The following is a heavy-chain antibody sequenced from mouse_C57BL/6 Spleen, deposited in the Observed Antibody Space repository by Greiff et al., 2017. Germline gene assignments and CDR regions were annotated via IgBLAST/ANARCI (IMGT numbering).Heavy chain of an antibody. CDR2: INPNNGGT. V-gene: IGHV1-26*01. J-gene: IGHJ4*01. D-gene: IGHD2-4*01. CDR3: ARGNDSYAMDY. CDR1: GYTFTDYY. Sequence: EVQLQQSGPELVKPGASVKISCKASGYTFTDYYMNWVKQSHGKSLEWIGDINPNNGGTSYNQKFKGKATLPVDKSSSTAYMELRSLTSEDSAVYYCARGNDSYAMDYWGQGTSGTVSS.